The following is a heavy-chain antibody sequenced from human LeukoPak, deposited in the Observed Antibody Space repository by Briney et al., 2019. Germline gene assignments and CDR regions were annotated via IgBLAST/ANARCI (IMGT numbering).Heavy chain of an antibody. CDR3: ARDVARSGDLFGWFDP. J-gene: IGHJ5*02. CDR1: GRSFSGYY. Sequence: SETLSLTCAVYGRSFSGYYWSWIRQPPGKGLEWIGEINHSGSTNYNPSLKSRVTISVDTSKNQFSLNLRSVTAADTAVYYCARDVARSGDLFGWFDPWGQGTLVIVSS. V-gene: IGHV4-34*01. D-gene: IGHD3-10*01. CDR2: INHSGST.